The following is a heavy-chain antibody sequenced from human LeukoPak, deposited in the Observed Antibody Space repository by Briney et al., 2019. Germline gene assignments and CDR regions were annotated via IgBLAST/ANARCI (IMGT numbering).Heavy chain of an antibody. Sequence: GGSLRLSCAASGFTFSSYWMHWVRQAPGKGLEWVSTITTSDGNTYYADSVKGRFTVSRDNSKNTLFLQMNSLRAEDTAVYYCAKDGGLWVSAHWGDSWGRGTLVTVSS. J-gene: IGHJ4*02. V-gene: IGHV3-23*01. CDR2: ITTSDGNT. CDR1: GFTFSSYW. CDR3: AKDGGLWVSAHWGDS. D-gene: IGHD7-27*01.